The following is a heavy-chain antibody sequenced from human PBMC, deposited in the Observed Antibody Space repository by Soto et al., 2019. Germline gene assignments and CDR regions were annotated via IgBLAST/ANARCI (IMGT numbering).Heavy chain of an antibody. Sequence: HTLSLTCAISADSVSSNSAAWNWIRQSPSRGLEWLGRTYYRSKWYNNYAVPVKSRITINPDTSKNQFSLQLNSVTPEDTAMYFCARGYNSGLSIHPYYFHLWGQRTTGTVSS. V-gene: IGHV6-1*01. J-gene: IGHJ4*02. CDR1: ADSVSSNSAA. CDR2: TYYRSKWYN. CDR3: ARGYNSGLSIHPYYFHL. D-gene: IGHD6-19*01.